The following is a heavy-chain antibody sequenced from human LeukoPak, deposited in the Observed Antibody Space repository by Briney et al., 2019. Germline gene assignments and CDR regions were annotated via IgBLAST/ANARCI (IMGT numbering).Heavy chain of an antibody. J-gene: IGHJ4*02. D-gene: IGHD4-17*01. Sequence: SETLSLTCAVDGGSFSGYYWSWIRQPPGKGLELIGEINHSGSINYTPPLKRRLTISVDTSKNQFSLKLSSVTDADTAVYYCARGHTVPERYFDYWGQGTLVTVPS. CDR3: ARGHTVPERYFDY. CDR2: INHSGSI. CDR1: GGSFSGYY. V-gene: IGHV4-34*01.